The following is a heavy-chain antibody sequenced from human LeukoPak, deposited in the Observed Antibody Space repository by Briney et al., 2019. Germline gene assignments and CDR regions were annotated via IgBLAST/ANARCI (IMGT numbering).Heavy chain of an antibody. J-gene: IGHJ4*02. D-gene: IGHD2-15*01. Sequence: SGTLSLTCTVSDGSITSGTYYWTWIRQPAGKGLEWIGRISRSGSTNYNPSLKSRVTMSVDTSKNQFSLNLSSVTAADTAVYFCAREEGVARNFDYWGPGTLVTVSS. CDR2: ISRSGST. V-gene: IGHV4-61*02. CDR3: AREEGVARNFDY. CDR1: DGSITSGTYY.